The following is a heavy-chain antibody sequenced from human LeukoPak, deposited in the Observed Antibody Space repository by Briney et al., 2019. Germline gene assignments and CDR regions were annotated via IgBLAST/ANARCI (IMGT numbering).Heavy chain of an antibody. CDR3: AKDPYGSGSPT. CDR1: GFTFSSYV. D-gene: IGHD3-10*01. CDR2: ISGSGGST. J-gene: IGHJ5*02. V-gene: IGHV3-23*01. Sequence: GGSLRLSCAASGFTFSSYVMSWVRQAPGKGLEWVSAISGSGGSTYYADSVKGRFTISRDNSKNTLYLQMNSLRAEDTAVYYCAKDPYGSGSPTWGQGTLVTVSS.